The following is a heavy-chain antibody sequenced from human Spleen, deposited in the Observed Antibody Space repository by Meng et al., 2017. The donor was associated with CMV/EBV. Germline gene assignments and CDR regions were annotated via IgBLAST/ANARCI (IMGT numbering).Heavy chain of an antibody. D-gene: IGHD4-11*01. V-gene: IGHV3-9*01. CDR1: GFAFSSHA. J-gene: IGHJ4*02. CDR3: AKGAYSNHYFDY. CDR2: ISWNSGSI. Sequence: SLKISCAASGFAFSSHAMHWVRQAPGKGLEWVSGISWNSGSIGYADSVKGRFTISRDNAKNSLYLQMNSLRAEDTALYYCAKGAYSNHYFDYWGQGTLVTVSS.